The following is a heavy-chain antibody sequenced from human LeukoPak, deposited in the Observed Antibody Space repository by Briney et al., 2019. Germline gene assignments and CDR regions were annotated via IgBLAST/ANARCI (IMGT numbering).Heavy chain of an antibody. CDR1: GFTFSSYT. Sequence: GGSLRLSCAASGFTFSSYTMNWVRQAPGKGLEWVSSISSSSSYIYYADSVKGRFTISRDNAKNSLYLQMNSLRAEDTAVYYCARDYIAAAGTVDYWGQGTLVTVSS. D-gene: IGHD6-13*01. CDR3: ARDYIAAAGTVDY. J-gene: IGHJ4*02. V-gene: IGHV3-21*01. CDR2: ISSSSSYI.